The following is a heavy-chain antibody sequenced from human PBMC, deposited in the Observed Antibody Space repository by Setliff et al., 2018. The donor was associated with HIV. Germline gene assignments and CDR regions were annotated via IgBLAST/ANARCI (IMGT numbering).Heavy chain of an antibody. Sequence: GSLRLSCAASGFTFSDYVMYWVRQAPGKGLEWVTVISYDGSNESYADSVKGRFTISRDNAKNSLYLQMNSLRAEDTAVYYCARSRAAGFDYWGQGTLVTVSS. CDR2: ISYDGSNE. D-gene: IGHD6-13*01. CDR3: ARSRAAGFDY. V-gene: IGHV3-30*04. CDR1: GFTFSDYV. J-gene: IGHJ4*02.